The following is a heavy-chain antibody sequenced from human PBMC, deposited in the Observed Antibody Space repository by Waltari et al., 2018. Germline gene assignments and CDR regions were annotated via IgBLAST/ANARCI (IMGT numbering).Heavy chain of an antibody. CDR3: AKGAYGSGSPDDY. D-gene: IGHD3-10*01. CDR1: GVTFSRHA. V-gene: IGHV3-23*04. CDR2: IGGSGGST. J-gene: IGHJ4*02. Sequence: EVQLVESGGGLVQPGGSLRLFCAASGVTFSRHAMNWVRQAPGKGLEWVSAIGGSGGSTYYADSVKGRFTISRDNSKNTLYLHMNSLRAEDTALYYCAKGAYGSGSPDDYWGQGTLVTVSS.